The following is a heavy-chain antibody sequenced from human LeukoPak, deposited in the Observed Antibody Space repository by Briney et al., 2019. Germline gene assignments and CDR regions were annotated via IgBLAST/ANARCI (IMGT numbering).Heavy chain of an antibody. CDR2: ITHDGSNK. CDR1: GFTFSSFA. Sequence: GGSLRLSCAVSGFTFSSFAMHWVRQAPGKGLEWVAEITHDGSNKYYTDSVKGRFTISRDKSQNTLYLEMNSLRVEDTAVYYCARGQYRLVWFGDEISDGFDIWGQGTMVTVSS. D-gene: IGHD3-10*01. V-gene: IGHV3-30*12. CDR3: ARGQYRLVWFGDEISDGFDI. J-gene: IGHJ3*02.